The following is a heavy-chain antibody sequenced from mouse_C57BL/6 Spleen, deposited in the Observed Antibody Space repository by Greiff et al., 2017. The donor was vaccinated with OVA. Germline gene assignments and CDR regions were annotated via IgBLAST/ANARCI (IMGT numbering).Heavy chain of an antibody. CDR1: GYTFTDYE. J-gene: IGHJ3*01. Sequence: QVQLQPSGAELVRPGASVTLSCKASGYTFTDYEMHWVKQTPVHGLEWIGAIDPETGGTAYNQKFKGKAILTADKSSSTAYMELRSLTSEDSAVYYCTRSGGNSAWFAYWGQGTLVTVSA. CDR3: TRSGGNSAWFAY. D-gene: IGHD2-1*01. V-gene: IGHV1-15*01. CDR2: IDPETGGT.